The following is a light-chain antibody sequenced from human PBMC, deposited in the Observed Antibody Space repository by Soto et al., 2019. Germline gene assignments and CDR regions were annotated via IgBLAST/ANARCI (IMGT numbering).Light chain of an antibody. Sequence: EIVLTQSPGTLSLSPGERATLSCRASQSISSSYLAWYQQKPGQGPRLLIYGASSRATGIPDRFSGGGSGTDFTLTISRLEPEDFAVYYCQQSGTFGQGTKLEIK. J-gene: IGKJ2*02. CDR3: QQSGT. CDR1: QSISSSY. CDR2: GAS. V-gene: IGKV3-20*01.